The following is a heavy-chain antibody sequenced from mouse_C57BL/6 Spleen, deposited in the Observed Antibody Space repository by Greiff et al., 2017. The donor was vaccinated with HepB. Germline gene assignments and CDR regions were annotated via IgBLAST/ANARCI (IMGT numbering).Heavy chain of an antibody. CDR1: GYTFTDHT. CDR3: ARSSYYSNLAWFAD. D-gene: IGHD2-5*01. CDR2: IYPSDGST. Sequence: QVHVKQSDAELVKPGASVKISCKASGYTFTDHTIHWMKQRPEQGLEWIGYIYPSDGSTKYNEKFKGKSTLTADKSSSTAYMQLNSLTSEDSAVYFWARSSYYSNLAWFADWGQGTLVTVSA. V-gene: IGHV1-78*01. J-gene: IGHJ3*01.